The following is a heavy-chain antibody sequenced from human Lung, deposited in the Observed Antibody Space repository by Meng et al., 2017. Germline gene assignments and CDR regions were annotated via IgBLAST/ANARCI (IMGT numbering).Heavy chain of an antibody. CDR2: ISYSGST. Sequence: QGRLKEAGPGLVRPPQTLSLTCTVTGDSMSSSAYYWSWIRQLPGKGLEWIGYISYSGSTYYSPSLKSRVSISVDTSKKYFSLRLTSVTAADTAVYYCARGDTSKEFDYWGQGTLVTVSS. J-gene: IGHJ4*02. D-gene: IGHD5-18*01. V-gene: IGHV4-30-4*01. CDR1: GDSMSSSAYY. CDR3: ARGDTSKEFDY.